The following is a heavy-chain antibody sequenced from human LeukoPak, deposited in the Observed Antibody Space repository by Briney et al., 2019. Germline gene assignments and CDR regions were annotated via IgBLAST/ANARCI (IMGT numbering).Heavy chain of an antibody. CDR3: AKDSGYDSSGYPFNWFDP. V-gene: IGHV3-23*01. J-gene: IGHJ5*02. Sequence: PPGGSLRLSCAASGFTFSSYAMSWVRQAPGKGLEWVAVISGSGGRTSYADSVKGRFTIFRDNSKNTLYLQMNSLRAEDTAVYYCAKDSGYDSSGYPFNWFDPWGQGTLVSVSS. CDR1: GFTFSSYA. CDR2: ISGSGGRT. D-gene: IGHD3-22*01.